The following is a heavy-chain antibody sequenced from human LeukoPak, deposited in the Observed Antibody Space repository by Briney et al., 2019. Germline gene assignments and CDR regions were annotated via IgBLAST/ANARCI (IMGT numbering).Heavy chain of an antibody. D-gene: IGHD3-22*01. Sequence: PGGSLRLSCASSGFIFSRYSMNWVRQAPGKGREGGSAISSSNSYIYYADSVKGRFTISRDNAKNSLYLQMNSLRAEDTAVYYCAREAGYYDSSGYHDYWGQGTLVTVSS. CDR2: ISSSNSYI. CDR3: AREAGYYDSSGYHDY. J-gene: IGHJ4*02. CDR1: GFIFSRYS. V-gene: IGHV3-21*01.